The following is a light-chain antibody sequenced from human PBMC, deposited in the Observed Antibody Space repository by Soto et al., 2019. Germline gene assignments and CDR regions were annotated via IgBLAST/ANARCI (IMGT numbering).Light chain of an antibody. Sequence: EIVMTQSPATLSVSPGERATLSCRASQSVSSNLAWYQHKPGQAPRLLMYGASTRATGIPVRFSGSGSGTEFTLTISSLQSEDFAVYYCQKYNNWPRTFGQGTKVEIK. J-gene: IGKJ1*01. CDR2: GAS. CDR3: QKYNNWPRT. V-gene: IGKV3-15*01. CDR1: QSVSSN.